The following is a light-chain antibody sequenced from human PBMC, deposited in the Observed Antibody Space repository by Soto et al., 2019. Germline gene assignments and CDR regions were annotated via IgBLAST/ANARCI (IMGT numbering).Light chain of an antibody. CDR1: QPISSW. CDR2: AAS. V-gene: IGKV1-12*01. Sequence: DIQMTQSPSTVSASVGDRVTITCRASQPISSWLAWFRQRPGKPPELLIYAASTLHNGVPSRFSGSGSGTDFALTISGLQPEDFATYYCQQASSFPHTFGQGTRVDIK. J-gene: IGKJ2*01. CDR3: QQASSFPHT.